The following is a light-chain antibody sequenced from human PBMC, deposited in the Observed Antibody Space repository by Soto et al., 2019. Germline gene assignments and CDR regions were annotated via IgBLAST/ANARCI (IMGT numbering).Light chain of an antibody. Sequence: EIVMTQSPVTLSVSPGERATLSCRASQTVTTDLAWYQQKPGQAPRLVIHGASTRATGIPARFSGSRSGTDFTLTISSLEPEDFGVYFCHQRNKFGQGTRLEIK. CDR3: HQRNK. CDR1: QTVTTD. CDR2: GAS. J-gene: IGKJ5*01. V-gene: IGKV3D-15*01.